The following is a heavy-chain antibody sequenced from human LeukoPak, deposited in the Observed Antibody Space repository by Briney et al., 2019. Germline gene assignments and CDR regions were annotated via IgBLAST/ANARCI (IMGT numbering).Heavy chain of an antibody. D-gene: IGHD2-8*01. Sequence: ASVKVSCKASGYTFTMHYMNWVRQAPGQGLEWMGKINPSSGGTGYAQKFQGRVTMTRDTSTSTVYMELTSLRSEDTAVYYCARDGLYCTNGVCSSDIWGQGTLVTVSS. CDR3: ARDGLYCTNGVCSSDI. CDR1: GYTFTMHY. J-gene: IGHJ3*02. V-gene: IGHV1-46*01. CDR2: INPSSGGT.